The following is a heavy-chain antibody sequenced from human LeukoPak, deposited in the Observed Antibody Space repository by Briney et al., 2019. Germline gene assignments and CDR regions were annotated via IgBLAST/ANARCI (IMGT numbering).Heavy chain of an antibody. V-gene: IGHV3-7*01. CDR1: GFTFSSYW. D-gene: IGHD2-15*01. Sequence: GGSLRLSCAASGFTFSSYWMTWVRQPPGKGLEWVANIKQDGGEKYYVDSVKGRFTISRDNAKNSLYLQMDNLGAEDTAVYYCARDRMGDCSGGSCYNGFDYWGQGTLVTVSS. J-gene: IGHJ4*02. CDR3: ARDRMGDCSGGSCYNGFDY. CDR2: IKQDGGEK.